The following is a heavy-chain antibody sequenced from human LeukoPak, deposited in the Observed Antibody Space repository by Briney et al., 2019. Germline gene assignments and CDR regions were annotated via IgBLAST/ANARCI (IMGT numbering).Heavy chain of an antibody. Sequence: ASLKVSCKASGYTFTGYYMHWVRQAPGQGLEWMGWINPNSGGTNYAQKFQGRVTMTRDTSISTAYMELSRLRSDDTAVYYCARDYEGDIVVVPAADYWGQGTLVTVSS. D-gene: IGHD2-2*01. V-gene: IGHV1-2*02. CDR1: GYTFTGYY. CDR3: ARDYEGDIVVVPAADY. CDR2: INPNSGGT. J-gene: IGHJ4*02.